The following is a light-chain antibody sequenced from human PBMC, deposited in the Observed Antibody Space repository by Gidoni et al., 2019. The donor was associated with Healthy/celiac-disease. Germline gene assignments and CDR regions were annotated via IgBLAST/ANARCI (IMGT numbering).Light chain of an antibody. CDR3: QQSYSTPSIT. CDR1: QSISSY. Sequence: DIQMTQSPSSLSASVGDRVTITCRARQSISSYLNWYQQKPGKAPNLLIYSASSLQSGVPSRFSGSGSGTDFTLTIISLQPEDFATYYCQQSYSTPSITFGQGTRLEIK. CDR2: SAS. J-gene: IGKJ5*01. V-gene: IGKV1-39*01.